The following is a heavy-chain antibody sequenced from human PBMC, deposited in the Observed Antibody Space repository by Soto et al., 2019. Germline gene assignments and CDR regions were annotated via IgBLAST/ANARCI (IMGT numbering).Heavy chain of an antibody. Sequence: PGGSLRLACYASGFIFSNAWMNWVRQAPGKGLEWVGRVKSRADGGTPAYGAPVKGRFTISRDDSKNTLYLQMNHLQSEDTAVYYCTSTYYDFVWGTYRHVDFDYWGQGALVTVSS. D-gene: IGHD3-16*02. V-gene: IGHV3-15*01. J-gene: IGHJ4*02. CDR1: GFIFSNAW. CDR2: VKSRADGGTP. CDR3: TSTYYDFVWGTYRHVDFDY.